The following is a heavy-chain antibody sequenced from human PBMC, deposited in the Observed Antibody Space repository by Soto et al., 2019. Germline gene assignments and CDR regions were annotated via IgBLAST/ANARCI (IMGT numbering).Heavy chain of an antibody. CDR1: GYSFTSHY. J-gene: IGHJ5*02. Sequence: QVQLVQSGAEVKKPGASVKVSCKAIGYSFTSHYMHWVRQAPGQGLEWMGTIYPGGVNIGYAQKFKGRVTMTKDTSTSTVYMELNSLTSEDTAVYYCARDQSWHDLVWGFGPWGQGTLVTVSS. CDR2: IYPGGVNI. V-gene: IGHV1-46*03. D-gene: IGHD3-16*01. CDR3: ARDQSWHDLVWGFGP.